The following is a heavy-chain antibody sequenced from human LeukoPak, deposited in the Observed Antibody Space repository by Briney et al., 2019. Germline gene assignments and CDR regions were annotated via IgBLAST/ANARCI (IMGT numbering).Heavy chain of an antibody. CDR2: IIPILGIA. D-gene: IGHD3-3*01. Sequence: GASVKVSCKASGGTFSSYTISWVRQAPGQGLEWMGRIIPILGIANYVQKFQGRVTITADKSTSTAYMELSSLRSEDTAVYYCASPIFGAGMGAFDIWGQGTMVTVSS. V-gene: IGHV1-69*02. CDR3: ASPIFGAGMGAFDI. J-gene: IGHJ3*02. CDR1: GGTFSSYT.